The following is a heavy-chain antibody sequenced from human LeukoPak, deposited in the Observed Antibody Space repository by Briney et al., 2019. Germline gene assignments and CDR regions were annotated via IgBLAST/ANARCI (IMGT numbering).Heavy chain of an antibody. J-gene: IGHJ5*02. CDR2: IRYDRSNK. D-gene: IGHD4-23*01. CDR3: AKDLSGNSPRPYNWFDP. Sequence: GGSLRLSCAASGFTFSSYGMHWVRQAPGKGLEWVAFIRYDRSNKYYADSVKGRFTISRDNSKNTLYLQMNSLRAEDTAVYYCAKDLSGNSPRPYNWFDPWGQGTLVTVSS. V-gene: IGHV3-30*02. CDR1: GFTFSSYG.